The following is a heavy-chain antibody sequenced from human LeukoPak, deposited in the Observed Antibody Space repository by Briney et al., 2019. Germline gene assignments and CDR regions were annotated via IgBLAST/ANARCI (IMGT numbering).Heavy chain of an antibody. V-gene: IGHV4-59*08. CDR1: GGSGSSDS. CDR2: ISYSGST. Sequence: SETLSLTCTVSGGSGSSDSWSWIRQPPGQGLEWIGYISYSGSTSYNPSLKSRVTISVDTSKNQFSLKLSSVTAADTAVYYCARRRIARYYDILTGAFDIWGQGTMVTVSS. J-gene: IGHJ3*02. D-gene: IGHD3-9*01. CDR3: ARRRIARYYDILTGAFDI.